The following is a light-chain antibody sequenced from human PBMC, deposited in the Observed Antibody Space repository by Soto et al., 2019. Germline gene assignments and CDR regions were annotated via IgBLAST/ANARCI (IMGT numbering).Light chain of an antibody. CDR1: SSDVGGYNY. CDR3: NSYTGSSTFV. CDR2: GVT. Sequence: QSVLTQPASVSGSPGQSITISCTGTSSDVGGYNYVSWYQQHPGKAPKLMIYGVTNRPSGVSSRVSGSRSGNTASLTISGLQAEDEAEYCCNSYTGSSTFVFGTGTKLTVL. V-gene: IGLV2-14*01. J-gene: IGLJ1*01.